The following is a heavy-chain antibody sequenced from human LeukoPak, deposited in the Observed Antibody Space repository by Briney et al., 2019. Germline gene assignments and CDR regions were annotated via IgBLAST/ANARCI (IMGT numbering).Heavy chain of an antibody. D-gene: IGHD3-22*01. CDR3: ARDRPGGSYYYDSSGYTPFKDAFDI. V-gene: IGHV7-4-1*02. CDR1: GYTFTSYA. Sequence: GASVKVSCKASGYTFTSYAMNWVRQAPGQGLEWVGWINTNTGNPTYAQGFTGRFVFSLDTSVSTAYLQISSLKAEDTAVYYCARDRPGGSYYYDSSGYTPFKDAFDIWGQGTMVTVSS. J-gene: IGHJ3*02. CDR2: INTNTGNP.